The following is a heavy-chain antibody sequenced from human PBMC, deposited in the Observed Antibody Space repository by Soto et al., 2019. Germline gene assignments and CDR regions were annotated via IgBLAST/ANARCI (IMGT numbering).Heavy chain of an antibody. Sequence: GGSLRLSCAASGFTFSSYEMNWVRQAPGKGLEWVSYISSSGSTIYYADSVKGRFTISRDNAKNSLYLQMNSLRAEDTAVYYCASDDYYDSSGYYYVGYWGQGTLVTVSS. CDR1: GFTFSSYE. V-gene: IGHV3-48*03. CDR2: ISSSGSTI. J-gene: IGHJ4*02. CDR3: ASDDYYDSSGYYYVGY. D-gene: IGHD3-22*01.